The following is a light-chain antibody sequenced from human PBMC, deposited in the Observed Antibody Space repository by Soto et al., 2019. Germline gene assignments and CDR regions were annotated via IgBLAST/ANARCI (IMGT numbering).Light chain of an antibody. CDR1: QDINIS. V-gene: IGKV1-33*01. CDR2: DAS. CDR3: QQYGNLPLS. J-gene: IGKJ4*01. Sequence: DIQMTQSPSSLSAFVGDRVTITCQASQDINISLNWYQQKPGKAPKLLIYDASNLATGVPSKFSGSGSETDFTFTINSLQPEDIATYFCQQYGNLPLSFGGGTKVEIK.